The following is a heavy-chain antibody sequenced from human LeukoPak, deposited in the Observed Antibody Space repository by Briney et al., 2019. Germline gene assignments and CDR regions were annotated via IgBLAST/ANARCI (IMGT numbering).Heavy chain of an antibody. Sequence: PGGSLRLSCVASGFTFSDYYMSWIRQAPGKGLEWVSYISSSGSTIYYADSVKGRFTISRDNAKNSLYLQMNSLRAEDTAVYYCARDLSGYSSGWYFGYWGQGTLVTVSS. CDR3: ARDLSGYSSGWYFGY. CDR1: GFTFSDYY. CDR2: ISSSGSTI. V-gene: IGHV3-11*01. D-gene: IGHD6-19*01. J-gene: IGHJ4*02.